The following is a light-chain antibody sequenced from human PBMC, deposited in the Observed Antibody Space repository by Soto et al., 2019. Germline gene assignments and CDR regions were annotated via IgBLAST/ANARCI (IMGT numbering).Light chain of an antibody. CDR2: GNS. Sequence: QSVLTQPPSVSGAPGQRVTISCTGSSSNIGAGYDVHSYQQLPGTAPKLLIYGNSNRPSGVPDRFSGSKSGTSASLAITGLQAEDEADYYCQSYDSSLSGAWVFGGGTKLTVL. V-gene: IGLV1-40*01. J-gene: IGLJ3*02. CDR3: QSYDSSLSGAWV. CDR1: SSNIGAGYD.